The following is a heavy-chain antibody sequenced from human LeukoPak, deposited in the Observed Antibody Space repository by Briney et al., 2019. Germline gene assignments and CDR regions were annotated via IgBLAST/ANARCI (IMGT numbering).Heavy chain of an antibody. Sequence: GGSLRLSCAASGFILNSYWMTWVRQAPGKGLEWVANIKQDGSETYYGDSVKGRFTISRDNAENTLFLQMNSLRAEDTAVYYCARDAPYYDGNEYYYVGYFDYWGQGTLVTASS. D-gene: IGHD3-22*01. CDR2: IKQDGSET. V-gene: IGHV3-7*01. CDR3: ARDAPYYDGNEYYYVGYFDY. CDR1: GFILNSYW. J-gene: IGHJ4*02.